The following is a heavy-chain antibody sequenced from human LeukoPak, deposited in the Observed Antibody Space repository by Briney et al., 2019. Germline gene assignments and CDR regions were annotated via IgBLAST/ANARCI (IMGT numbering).Heavy chain of an antibody. D-gene: IGHD2-8*01. CDR2: TSPNTGYI. J-gene: IGHJ4*02. CDR3: ATSRYCSNGVCPFDY. V-gene: IGHV1-8*01. CDR1: GYTFTSYD. Sequence: ASVKVSCKTPGYTFTSYDMNWVRQAAGQGLEWMGWTSPNTGYIYYARKFQGRMTMATNTATRTVYMELSSLRSEDTAVYYCATSRYCSNGVCPFDYWGQGTLVTVSS.